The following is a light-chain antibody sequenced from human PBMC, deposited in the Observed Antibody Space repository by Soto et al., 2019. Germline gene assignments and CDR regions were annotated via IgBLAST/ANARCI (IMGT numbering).Light chain of an antibody. CDR1: SSNIGSYT. CDR3: AAWEDRLNGVV. V-gene: IGLV1-44*01. J-gene: IGLJ2*01. Sequence: QSVLTQPPSASGTPGQRVTISCSGSSSNIGSYTVNWYQQLPGTAPKLLIYSNNQRPSGVPDRFSGSKSGTSASLAISGLQSEDEADYYCAAWEDRLNGVVFGGGTKVTVL. CDR2: SNN.